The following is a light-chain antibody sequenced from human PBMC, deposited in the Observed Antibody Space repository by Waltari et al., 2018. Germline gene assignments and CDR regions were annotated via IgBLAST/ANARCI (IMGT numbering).Light chain of an antibody. Sequence: QSALTQPASVSGSPGQSITLSCTATTSDIGSYNLVSWYQQHPGKAPKLIIYEGSKRPSGVSSRFSGSKSGNTASLTISGLQAEDEADYYCCSYASTSTPRWVFGGGTKLTVL. CDR2: EGS. V-gene: IGLV2-23*01. J-gene: IGLJ3*02. CDR3: CSYASTSTPRWV. CDR1: TSDIGSYNL.